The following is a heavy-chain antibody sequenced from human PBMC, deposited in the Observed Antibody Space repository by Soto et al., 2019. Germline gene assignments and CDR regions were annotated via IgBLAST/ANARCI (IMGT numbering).Heavy chain of an antibody. CDR1: GGSISSSSYY. CDR2: IYYSGST. Sequence: SETLSLTCTVSGGSISSSSYYWGWIRRPPGKWLEWIGSIYYSGSTYYNPSLKSRVTISVDTSKNQFSLKLSSVTAADTAVYYCARHELLLLSNWFDPWGQGTLVTVSS. J-gene: IGHJ5*02. V-gene: IGHV4-39*01. D-gene: IGHD3-10*01. CDR3: ARHELLLLSNWFDP.